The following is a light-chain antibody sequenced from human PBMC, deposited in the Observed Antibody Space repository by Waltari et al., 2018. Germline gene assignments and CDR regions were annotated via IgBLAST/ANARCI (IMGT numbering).Light chain of an antibody. CDR1: SLRSYY. CDR3: NSRDSSGNHLE. Sequence: SSELTQDPAVSVALGQTVRITCQGDSLRSYYASWYQQKPGQAPVLVIYGKNNRPSGIPDRFSGSSSGNTASLTIPGAQAEDEADYYCNSRDSSGNHLEFGGGTKLTVL. V-gene: IGLV3-19*01. CDR2: GKN. J-gene: IGLJ3*02.